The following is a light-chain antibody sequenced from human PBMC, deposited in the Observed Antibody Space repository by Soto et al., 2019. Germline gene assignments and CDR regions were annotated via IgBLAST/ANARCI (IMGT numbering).Light chain of an antibody. J-gene: IGKJ4*02. CDR2: DAS. CDR1: KSVLSY. CDR3: HQRDNWPPPR. V-gene: IGKV3-11*01. Sequence: EIVLTQSPATLSLSPGESATLYCRASKSVLSYLGWYQQKPGQAPRLLIYDASHRATGIPASFSGSGSGTDFTLTVSSLEPEDLAGYYCHQRDNWPPPRFEGGPKVEIK.